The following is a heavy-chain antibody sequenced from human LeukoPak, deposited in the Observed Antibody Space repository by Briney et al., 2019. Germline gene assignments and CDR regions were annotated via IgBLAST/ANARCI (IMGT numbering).Heavy chain of an antibody. D-gene: IGHD6-13*01. V-gene: IGHV3-30*02. CDR3: ARDSYSSSWSLNFDY. Sequence: GGSLRLSCAASAFRFSSYGMHWVRQAPGKGPEWVAFIRSDSSNQYYADSVKGRFTISRDNSKNTLYLQMNSLRAEDTAVYYCARDSYSSSWSLNFDYWGQGTLVTVSS. CDR1: AFRFSSYG. CDR2: IRSDSSNQ. J-gene: IGHJ4*02.